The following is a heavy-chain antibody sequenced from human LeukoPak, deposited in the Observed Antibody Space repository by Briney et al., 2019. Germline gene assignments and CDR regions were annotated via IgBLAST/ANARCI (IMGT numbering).Heavy chain of an antibody. Sequence: GGSLRHSCAASGFTFSSYWMSWVRQAPGKGLEWVANIKQDGSEKYYVDSVTGRFTISRDNAKNSLYLQMNSLRAEDTAVYYCARRATTERGHSYGLDYWGQGTLVTVSS. J-gene: IGHJ4*02. CDR3: ARRATTERGHSYGLDY. CDR1: GFTFSSYW. CDR2: IKQDGSEK. D-gene: IGHD5-18*01. V-gene: IGHV3-7*01.